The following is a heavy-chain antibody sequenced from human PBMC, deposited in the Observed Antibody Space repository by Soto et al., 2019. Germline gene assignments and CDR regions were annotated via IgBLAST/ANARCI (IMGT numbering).Heavy chain of an antibody. V-gene: IGHV4-59*12. D-gene: IGHD2-15*01. CDR3: ARSTPQLAEFDY. CDR1: GGSISSYY. Sequence: SETLSLTCTVSGGSISSYYWGWIRQPPGKGLEWIGYIYYSGSTNYNPSLKSRVTISVDTSKNQFSLRLSSVTAADTAVYYCARSTPQLAEFDYWGQGTLVTVSS. CDR2: IYYSGST. J-gene: IGHJ4*02.